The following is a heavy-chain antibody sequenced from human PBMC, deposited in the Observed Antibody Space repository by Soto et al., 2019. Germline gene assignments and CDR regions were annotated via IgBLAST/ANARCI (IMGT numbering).Heavy chain of an antibody. D-gene: IGHD3-16*02. V-gene: IGHV3-30*18. J-gene: IGHJ6*02. CDR2: ISYDGMKV. CDR3: AKDDGQYRYYGLDV. CDR1: GFTFRTFA. Sequence: QVHLVESGGGVVQPGRSLRLSCAASGFTFRTFAMHWVRQAPGKGLEWVAVISYDGMKVYYGDSVKGRFTVSRDNSKNTMYLQMNSLRPEDTAGYFCAKDDGQYRYYGLDVWGQGTTVTVSS.